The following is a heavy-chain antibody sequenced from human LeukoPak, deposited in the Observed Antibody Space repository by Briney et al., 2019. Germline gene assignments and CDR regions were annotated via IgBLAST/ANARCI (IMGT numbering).Heavy chain of an antibody. Sequence: SETLSLTCTVSGGSVTSGSYYWSWIRQPPGKGLEWIGYIYYSGSTNYNPSLKGRVTISVDMSKNQFSLKLSSVTAADTAVYYCARDLWSYESGFNPWGQGILVTVSS. D-gene: IGHD3-10*01. CDR2: IYYSGST. V-gene: IGHV4-61*01. J-gene: IGHJ5*02. CDR3: ARDLWSYESGFNP. CDR1: GGSVTSGSYY.